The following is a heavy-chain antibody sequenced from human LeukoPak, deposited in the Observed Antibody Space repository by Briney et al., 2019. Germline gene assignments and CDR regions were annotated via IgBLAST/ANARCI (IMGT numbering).Heavy chain of an antibody. Sequence: PGGSLRLSCASSGFTVNSNYMTWVRQAPGKGLEWVSVIYSGGDTFYADSVKGRFTLSRANSKNTLYLQMNNLRAEDTAVYYCATDSTTVPGRDYWGQGALVTVSS. D-gene: IGHD6-19*01. V-gene: IGHV3-66*01. CDR2: IYSGGDT. CDR1: GFTVNSNY. CDR3: ATDSTTVPGRDY. J-gene: IGHJ4*02.